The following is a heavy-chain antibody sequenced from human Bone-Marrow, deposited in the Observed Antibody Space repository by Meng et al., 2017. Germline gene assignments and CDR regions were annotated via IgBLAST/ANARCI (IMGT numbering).Heavy chain of an antibody. V-gene: IGHV3-9*01. CDR1: GFTFDDYA. CDR3: ARVRDGFNYASVWYYFDY. Sequence: SLKISCAASGFTFDDYAMHWVRQAPGKGLEWVSGISWNSGSIGYADSVKGRFTISRDNAKNSLYLQMNSLRAEDTAVYYCARVRDGFNYASVWYYFDYWGQGTLVTVSS. CDR2: ISWNSGSI. J-gene: IGHJ4*02. D-gene: IGHD5-24*01.